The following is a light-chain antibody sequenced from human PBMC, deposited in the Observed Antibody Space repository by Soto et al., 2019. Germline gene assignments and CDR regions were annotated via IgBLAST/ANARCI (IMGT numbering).Light chain of an antibody. CDR3: CSYAGSRDVV. Sequence: QSVLTQPASVSGSPGQSITISCTGTSSDVGSYNLVSWYQQHPGKAPKLMIYEGSKRPSGVSNRFSGSKSGNTASLTISGLQAEDEAAYYCCSYAGSRDVVFGGGTKLTVL. CDR1: SSDVGSYNL. V-gene: IGLV2-23*01. J-gene: IGLJ2*01. CDR2: EGS.